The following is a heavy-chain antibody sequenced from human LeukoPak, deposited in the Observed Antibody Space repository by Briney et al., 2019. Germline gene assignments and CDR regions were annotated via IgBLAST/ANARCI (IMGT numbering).Heavy chain of an antibody. CDR3: ARDQWYDDAFDI. Sequence: ASVKVSCKASGYTFTSYAMHWVRQAPGQRLEWMGWINAGNGNTKYSQKFQGRVTITRDTSASTAYMELSSLRSEDTAVYYCARDQWYDDAFDIWGQGTMVTVSS. D-gene: IGHD1-1*01. J-gene: IGHJ3*02. CDR1: GYTFTSYA. V-gene: IGHV1-3*01. CDR2: INAGNGNT.